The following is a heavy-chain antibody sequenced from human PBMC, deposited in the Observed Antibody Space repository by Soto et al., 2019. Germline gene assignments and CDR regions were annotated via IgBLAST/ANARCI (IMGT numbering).Heavy chain of an antibody. CDR1: GGSISGAGYD. CDR2: IYYSGST. D-gene: IGHD1-7*01. J-gene: IGHJ4*02. V-gene: IGHV4-31*03. Sequence: SETLSLSCTVSGGSISGAGYDWSWMGQHQGKGREWIGYIYYSGSTYYNPSLKSRVTISVDTSKNQFSLKLSTVTAADTAVYYCVRFIPTGTIGSWGQGTLVTVSS. CDR3: VRFIPTGTIGS.